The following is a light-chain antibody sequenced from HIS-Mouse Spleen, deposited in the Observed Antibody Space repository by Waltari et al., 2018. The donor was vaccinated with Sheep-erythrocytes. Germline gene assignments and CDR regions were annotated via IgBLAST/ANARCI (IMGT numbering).Light chain of an antibody. CDR3: MQGTHWLYT. CDR1: QSLVYSDGNTY. Sequence: DVVMTQSPLSLPVTLGQPASISCRSSQSLVYSDGNTYLNWFQQRPGQSPRRLIYKVSNRDSGVPDRFSGSVSGTDFTLKISRVEAEDVGVYYCMQGTHWLYTFGQGTKLEIK. CDR2: KVS. V-gene: IGKV2-30*01. J-gene: IGKJ2*01.